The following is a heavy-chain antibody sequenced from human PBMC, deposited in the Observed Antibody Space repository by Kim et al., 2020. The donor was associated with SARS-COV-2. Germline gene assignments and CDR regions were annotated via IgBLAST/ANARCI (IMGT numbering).Heavy chain of an antibody. D-gene: IGHD3-10*01. J-gene: IGHJ4*02. CDR1: GFTFSSHG. V-gene: IGHV3-33*05. CDR3: ARDADYGSGSYYQYYFDY. Sequence: GGSLRLSCAASGFTFSSHGMHWVRQAPGKGLEWVAVISYDGSNKYYADSVKGRFTISRDNSKNTLYLQMNSLRAEDTAVYYCARDADYGSGSYYQYYFDYWGQGTLVTVSS. CDR2: ISYDGSNK.